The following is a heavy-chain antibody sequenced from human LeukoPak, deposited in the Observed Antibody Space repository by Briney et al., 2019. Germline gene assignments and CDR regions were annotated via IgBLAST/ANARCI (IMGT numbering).Heavy chain of an antibody. CDR1: GYTFTSYG. CDR2: INPSGGST. J-gene: IGHJ3*02. Sequence: ASVKVSCKASGYTFTSYGISWVRQAPGQGLEWMGIINPSGGSTSYAQKFQGRVTMTRDTSTSTVYMELSSLRSEDTAVYYCARGSSGWRDAFDIWGQGTMVTVSS. D-gene: IGHD6-19*01. CDR3: ARGSSGWRDAFDI. V-gene: IGHV1-46*01.